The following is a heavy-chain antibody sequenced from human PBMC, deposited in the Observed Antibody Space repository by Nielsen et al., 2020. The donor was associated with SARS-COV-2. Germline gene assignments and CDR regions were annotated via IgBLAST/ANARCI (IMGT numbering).Heavy chain of an antibody. D-gene: IGHD5-12*01. CDR3: ARDIRGYSGYDLFDY. V-gene: IGHV4-31*11. CDR2: IYYSGST. CDR1: GGSFSGYS. Sequence: SETLSLTCAVYGGSFSGYSLRWLRPHPGKGLEWIGYIYYSGSTYYNPSLKSRVTISVDTSKNQFSLKLSSVTAADTAVYYCARDIRGYSGYDLFDYWGQGTLVTVSS. J-gene: IGHJ4*02.